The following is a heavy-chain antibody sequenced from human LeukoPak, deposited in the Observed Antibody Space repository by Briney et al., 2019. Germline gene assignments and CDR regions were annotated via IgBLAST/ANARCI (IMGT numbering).Heavy chain of an antibody. D-gene: IGHD5-18*01. J-gene: IGHJ4*02. Sequence: GGSLRLSCAASGFTFSSYAMHWVRQAPGKGLEWVAVISYDGSNKYYADSVKGRFTISRDNSKNTLYLQMNSLRAEDTAVYYCARGIQLWYTDYWGQGTLVTVSS. CDR1: GFTFSSYA. CDR3: ARGIQLWYTDY. V-gene: IGHV3-30*14. CDR2: ISYDGSNK.